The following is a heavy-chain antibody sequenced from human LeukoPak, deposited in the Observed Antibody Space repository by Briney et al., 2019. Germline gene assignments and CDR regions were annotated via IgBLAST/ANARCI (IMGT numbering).Heavy chain of an antibody. V-gene: IGHV3-7*01. CDR3: ARDRSRCYY. J-gene: IGHJ4*02. CDR2: IKEDGSEK. Sequence: GGSLRLSCAASGYTFSSYWMSWVRQAPGKGLEWVATIKEDGSEKYYVDSVKGRFTISRDNAKNSLYLQMNSLRAEDTAVYYCARDRSRCYYWGQGTLVTVSS. CDR1: GYTFSSYW.